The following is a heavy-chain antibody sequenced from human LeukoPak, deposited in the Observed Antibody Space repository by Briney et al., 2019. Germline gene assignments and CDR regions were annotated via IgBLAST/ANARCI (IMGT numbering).Heavy chain of an antibody. V-gene: IGHV1-2*02. J-gene: IGHJ4*02. CDR2: INPNSGGA. CDR1: GYTFTGHF. Sequence: GASVKVSCKASGYTFTGHFVHWVRQAPGQGLEWMGWINPNSGGALHAQNFQGRVTMTRDTSISTAYMELSRLRSDDTAVYYCARAASYSSSGKTRKNYYFDYWGQGTLVTVSS. D-gene: IGHD6-13*01. CDR3: ARAASYSSSGKTRKNYYFDY.